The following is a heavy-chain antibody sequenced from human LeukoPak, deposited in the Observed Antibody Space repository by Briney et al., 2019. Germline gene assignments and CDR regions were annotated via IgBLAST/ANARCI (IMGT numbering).Heavy chain of an antibody. D-gene: IGHD4-23*01. Sequence: NPSETLSLTCAVYGGSFSGYYWSWIRQPPGKGLEWIGEINHSGSTYYNPSLKSRVTISVDTSKNQFSLKLSSVTAADTAVYYCARTLQLGRLRWFYFDYWGQGTLVTVSS. CDR2: INHSGST. J-gene: IGHJ4*02. CDR3: ARTLQLGRLRWFYFDY. V-gene: IGHV4-34*01. CDR1: GGSFSGYY.